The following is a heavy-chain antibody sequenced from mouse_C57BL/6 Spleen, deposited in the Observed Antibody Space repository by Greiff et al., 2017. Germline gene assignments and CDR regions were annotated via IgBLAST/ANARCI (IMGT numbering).Heavy chain of an antibody. CDR1: GFTFSDYY. D-gene: IGHD2-1*01. V-gene: IGHV5-12*01. CDR2: ISNGGGST. CDR3: ARHGNYDAMDY. Sequence: EVQLVESGGGLVQPGGSLKLSCAASGFTFSDYYMYWVRQTPEKRLEWVAYISNGGGSTYYPDTVKGRFTISRDNAKNTLYLQMSRLKSEDTAMYYCARHGNYDAMDYWGQGTSVTVSS. J-gene: IGHJ4*01.